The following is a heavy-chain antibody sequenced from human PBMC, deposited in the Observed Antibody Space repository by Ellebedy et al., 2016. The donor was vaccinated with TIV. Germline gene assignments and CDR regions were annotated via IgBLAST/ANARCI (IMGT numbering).Heavy chain of an antibody. Sequence: GESLKISCAASGFTFSSHDMHWVRQPTGKGLEWVSGITSAGDTYYLGSVKGRFIISRDSAKNSLYLQMNSLRAEDTAVYYCARLGVIAAAGASDYWGQGTLVIVSS. CDR3: ARLGVIAAAGASDY. D-gene: IGHD6-13*01. CDR1: GFTFSSHD. CDR2: ITSAGDT. J-gene: IGHJ4*02. V-gene: IGHV3-13*01.